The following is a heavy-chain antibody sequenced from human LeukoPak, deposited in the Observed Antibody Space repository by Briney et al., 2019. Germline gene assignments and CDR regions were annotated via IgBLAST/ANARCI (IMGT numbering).Heavy chain of an antibody. Sequence: SETLSLTCTVSGGSISSSSYYWGWIRQPPGKGLEWIGSIYYGGSTYYNPSLKSRVTISVDTSKNQFSLKLSSVTAADTAVYYCARGTGWELPDPFDYWGQGTLVTVSS. V-gene: IGHV4-39*01. CDR3: ARGTGWELPDPFDY. CDR1: GGSISSSSYY. D-gene: IGHD1-26*01. CDR2: IYYGGST. J-gene: IGHJ4*02.